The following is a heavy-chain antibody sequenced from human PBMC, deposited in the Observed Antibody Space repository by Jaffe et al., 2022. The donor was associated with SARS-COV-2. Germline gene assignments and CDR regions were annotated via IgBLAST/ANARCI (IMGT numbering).Heavy chain of an antibody. CDR3: ARGPNRNRGMYLNYFDP. Sequence: QVQLQESGPGLVKPSETLSLTCTVSGYTISDHYYWGWVRQPPGEGLEWIGSIFHTGTTYYNPSLKSRVTISRDTSKNQFSLKLTSVTAADTAIFYCARGPNRNRGMYLNYFDPWGQGTLVTVSS. D-gene: IGHD1-7*01. J-gene: IGHJ5*02. CDR1: GYTISDHYY. V-gene: IGHV4-38-2*02. CDR2: IFHTGTT.